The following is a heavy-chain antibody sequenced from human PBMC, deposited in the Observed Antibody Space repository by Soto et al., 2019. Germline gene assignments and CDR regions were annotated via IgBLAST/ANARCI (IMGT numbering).Heavy chain of an antibody. CDR1: GFTLSGYA. J-gene: IGHJ6*03. CDR3: ARRVRPDFYYIDV. D-gene: IGHD3-10*02. Sequence: GGSLRLSCAASGFTLSGYAMDWVRQAPGKGLEYVSGISSNGVGTYFANSVQGRFTISRDNSKNTVYLQMGSLRPEDMAVYYCARRVRPDFYYIDVRGKGTTVTGSS. CDR2: ISSNGVGT. V-gene: IGHV3-64*01.